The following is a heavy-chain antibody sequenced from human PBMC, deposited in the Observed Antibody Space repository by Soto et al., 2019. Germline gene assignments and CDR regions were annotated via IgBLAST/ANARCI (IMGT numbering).Heavy chain of an antibody. CDR2: IHDSGAT. Sequence: QVQLQESGPGLVQPSGTLSLTCAVSGDSITGDDWWSWVRQPPGKGLEWIGEIHDSGATNYNPSLKSRVTISIDKSKNQFSLKLNSVTAADTAMFYCATQGLHRMGVWGRGTTVTVSS. CDR3: ATQGLHRMGV. D-gene: IGHD3-16*01. J-gene: IGHJ6*02. CDR1: GDSITGDDW. V-gene: IGHV4-4*02.